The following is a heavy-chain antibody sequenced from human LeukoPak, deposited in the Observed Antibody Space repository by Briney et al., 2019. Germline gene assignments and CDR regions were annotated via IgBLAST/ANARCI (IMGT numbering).Heavy chain of an antibody. CDR3: ARGTTINNFDY. J-gene: IGHJ4*02. CDR2: IWYDGSNK. Sequence: GGSLRLSCAASGFTFSSYGMHWVRQAPGKGLEWVAVIWYDGSNKYYADSVKGRFTISRDNAKNSLYLQMNSLREEDTAVYYCARGTTINNFDYWGQGTPVTVSS. V-gene: IGHV3-33*01. CDR1: GFTFSSYG. D-gene: IGHD4-17*01.